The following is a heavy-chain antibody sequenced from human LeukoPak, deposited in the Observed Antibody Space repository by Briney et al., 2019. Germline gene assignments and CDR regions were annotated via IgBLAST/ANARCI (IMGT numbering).Heavy chain of an antibody. J-gene: IGHJ6*02. CDR3: ARGCPYYYGMDV. V-gene: IGHV3-53*01. CDR2: IYSGGST. CDR1: GFTVSSNY. Sequence: GESLKISCAASGFTVSSNYMSWVRQAPGKGLEWVSVIYSGGSTYYADSVKGRFTISRDNSKNTLYLQMNSLRAEDTAVYYCARGCPYYYGMDVWGQGTTVTVSS.